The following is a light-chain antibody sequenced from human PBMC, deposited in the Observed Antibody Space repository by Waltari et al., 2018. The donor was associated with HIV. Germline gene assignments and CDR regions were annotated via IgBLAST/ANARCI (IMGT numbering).Light chain of an antibody. CDR1: QRVSSTF. J-gene: IGKJ5*01. CDR2: AAS. Sequence: EVVLTQSPGTLSLSPGERATLSCRASQRVSSTFLAWYQQTPGQAPRPLIYAASSRATGIPDRFSGSGSGTDFTLTSSRLEPEDFAVYYCQQYGGSPPVTFGQGTRLEIK. V-gene: IGKV3-20*01. CDR3: QQYGGSPPVT.